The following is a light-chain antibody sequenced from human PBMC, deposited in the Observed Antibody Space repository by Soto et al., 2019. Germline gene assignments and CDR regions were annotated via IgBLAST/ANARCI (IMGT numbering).Light chain of an antibody. J-gene: IGLJ2*01. CDR2: ANN. Sequence: QSVLTQPPSMSGAPGQRVTISCSGSGSNSGANYDVHWYQQFPGTAPKVLIYANNNRPSGVPDRFSGSRSGTYASLAITGLQAEDEADYYCQSFDSSLRASIFGGGTKLTVL. CDR1: GSNSGANYD. V-gene: IGLV1-40*01. CDR3: QSFDSSLRASI.